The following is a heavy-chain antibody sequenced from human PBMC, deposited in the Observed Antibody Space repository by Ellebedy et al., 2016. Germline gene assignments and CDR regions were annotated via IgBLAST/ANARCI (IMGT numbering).Heavy chain of an antibody. J-gene: IGHJ4*02. Sequence: GESLKISXAASGFTFDDYAMHWIRQAPGKGLEWVAVISYDGSNKYYADSVKGRFTISRDNSKNTLYLQMNSLRAEDTAVYYCAKGVLGFDYWGQGTLVTVSS. V-gene: IGHV3-30-3*01. CDR3: AKGVLGFDY. D-gene: IGHD6-13*01. CDR2: ISYDGSNK. CDR1: GFTFDDYA.